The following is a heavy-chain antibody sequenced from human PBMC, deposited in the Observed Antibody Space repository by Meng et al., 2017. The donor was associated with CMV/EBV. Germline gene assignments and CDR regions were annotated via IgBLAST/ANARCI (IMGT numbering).Heavy chain of an antibody. V-gene: IGHV3-30*02. CDR2: IDYDGRNK. D-gene: IGHD3-3*01. CDR3: AKDSYPGGGSGPRWFDY. J-gene: IGHJ4*02. Sequence: GESLKISCAASGFIFSIYGMSWVRQAPGKGLEWVAFIDYDGRNKYLVDSVKGRFTISRDNSKNTLYLQMNRLRAEDTAVYYCAKDSYPGGGSGPRWFDYWGQGTLVTVSS. CDR1: GFIFSIYG.